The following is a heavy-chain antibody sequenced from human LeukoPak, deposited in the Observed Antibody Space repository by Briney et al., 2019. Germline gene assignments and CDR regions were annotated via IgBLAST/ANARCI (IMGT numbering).Heavy chain of an antibody. Sequence: ASVKVSCTASGYTFTGYYMHWVRQAPGQGLEWMGWINPNSGGTNYAQKLQGRVTMTTDTSTSTAYMELRSLRSDDTAVYYCARASTPRVIASFDYWGQGSLVTVSS. CDR2: INPNSGGT. CDR1: GYTFTGYY. D-gene: IGHD2-21*01. J-gene: IGHJ4*02. V-gene: IGHV1-2*02. CDR3: ARASTPRVIASFDY.